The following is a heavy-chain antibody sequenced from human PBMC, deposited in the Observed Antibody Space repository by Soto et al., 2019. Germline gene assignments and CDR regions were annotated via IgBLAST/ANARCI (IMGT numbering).Heavy chain of an antibody. CDR2: IYPGDSDT. J-gene: IGHJ6*02. V-gene: IGHV5-51*01. CDR1: GYSFTSYW. CDR3: ARSLYSKHYYYYGMDV. Sequence: GESLKISCKGSGYSFTSYWIGWVRQMPGKGLEWMGIIYPGDSDTRYSPSFQGQVTISADKSISTAYLQWSSLKASDTAMYYCARSLYSKHYYYYGMDVWGQGTTVTVSS. D-gene: IGHD4-4*01.